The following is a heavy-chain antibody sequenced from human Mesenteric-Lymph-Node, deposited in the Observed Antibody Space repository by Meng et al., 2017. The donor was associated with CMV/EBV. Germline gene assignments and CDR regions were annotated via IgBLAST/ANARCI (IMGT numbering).Heavy chain of an antibody. J-gene: IGHJ2*01. Sequence: GESLKISCAVSGFSVTRNDINWVRQAPGKGLEWVPITFRAGNTYYADSVKGRFTVSRDNSRNTLYLQMDSLRVEDTAVYYCASYMRQVQVVEAIYWYADLWGRGTLVTVSS. D-gene: IGHD2-15*01. V-gene: IGHV3-66*02. CDR2: TFRAGNT. CDR3: ASYMRQVQVVEAIYWYADL. CDR1: GFSVTRND.